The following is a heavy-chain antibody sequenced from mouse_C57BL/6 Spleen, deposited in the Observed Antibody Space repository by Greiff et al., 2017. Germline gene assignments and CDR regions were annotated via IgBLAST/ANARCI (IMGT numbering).Heavy chain of an antibody. V-gene: IGHV5-12*01. CDR2: ISNGGGST. CDR1: GFTFSDYY. CDR3: ASSEGWFAY. J-gene: IGHJ3*01. Sequence: EVQLVESGGGLVQPGGSLKLSCAASGFTFSDYYMYWVRQTPEKRLEWVAYISNGGGSTYYPDTVKGRFTISRDNAKNTLYLQMSRLKSEDTAMYYCASSEGWFAYWGQGTLVTVSA.